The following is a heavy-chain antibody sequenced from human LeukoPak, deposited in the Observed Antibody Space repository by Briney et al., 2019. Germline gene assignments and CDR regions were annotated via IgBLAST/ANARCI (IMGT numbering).Heavy chain of an antibody. Sequence: GGSLRLSCAASGFTVSSSYMSWVRQAPGKGLEWVSVIYSGGATYYADSVKGKFTISRDNSKNTVYLQMNSLRAEDTAVYYCARGGWELLPLGALDIWGQGTLATVSS. CDR1: GFTVSSSY. D-gene: IGHD1-26*01. J-gene: IGHJ3*02. CDR3: ARGGWELLPLGALDI. CDR2: IYSGGAT. V-gene: IGHV3-66*01.